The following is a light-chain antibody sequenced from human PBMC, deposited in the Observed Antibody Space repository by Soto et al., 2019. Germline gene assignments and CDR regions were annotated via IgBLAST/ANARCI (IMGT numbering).Light chain of an antibody. V-gene: IGKV1-27*01. CDR3: QKYNSVPFN. J-gene: IGKJ3*01. CDR1: QDISSY. Sequence: DIQMTQSPSPLSAPVGARVTITCRASQDISSYLAWYQQKPGRVPKLLIYGASTLQSGIPARFSGSGSGTDLTLTISSLQPEEVATDYCQKYNSVPFNFGPGTKVDLK. CDR2: GAS.